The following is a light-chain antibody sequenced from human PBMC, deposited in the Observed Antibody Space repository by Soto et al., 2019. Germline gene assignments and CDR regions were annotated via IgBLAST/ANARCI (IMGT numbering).Light chain of an antibody. CDR2: GAS. CDR1: QSVSSY. J-gene: IGKJ1*01. CDR3: QQYGSSPWT. Sequence: EIALTQSPDTLSLSPGERATLSCRASQSVSSYLAWYQQKPGQAPRLLIYGASSRATGIPDRFSGSGSGTDFTLAISRLEPGDSAVYYCQQYGSSPWTFGQGTKVDIK. V-gene: IGKV3-20*01.